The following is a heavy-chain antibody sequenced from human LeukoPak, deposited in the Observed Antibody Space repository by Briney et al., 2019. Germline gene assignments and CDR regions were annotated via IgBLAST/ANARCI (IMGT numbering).Heavy chain of an antibody. CDR3: AREYSSSHGRRFDY. Sequence: GASVKVSCKASGYTFTGYYMHWVRQAPGQGLEWMGWINPNSGGTNYAQKFQGRVTMTRDTSISTAYMELSRLRSDDTAVYYCAREYSSSHGRRFDYWGQGTLVTVSS. CDR2: INPNSGGT. V-gene: IGHV1-2*02. D-gene: IGHD6-6*01. J-gene: IGHJ4*02. CDR1: GYTFTGYY.